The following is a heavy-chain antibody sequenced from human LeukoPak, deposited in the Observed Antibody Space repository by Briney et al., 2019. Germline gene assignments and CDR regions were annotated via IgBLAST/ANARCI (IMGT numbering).Heavy chain of an antibody. V-gene: IGHV4-34*12. Sequence: PSETLSLTCAVYGGSFSGYYWSWIRQPPGKGLEWIGEIIHSGSTNYNPSLKSRVTISIDTSKNQFSLQLSSVTAADTAVYYCARARIAAAGPRYYYMDVWGKGTTVTVSS. CDR3: ARARIAAAGPRYYYMDV. J-gene: IGHJ6*03. D-gene: IGHD6-13*01. CDR2: IIHSGST. CDR1: GGSFSGYY.